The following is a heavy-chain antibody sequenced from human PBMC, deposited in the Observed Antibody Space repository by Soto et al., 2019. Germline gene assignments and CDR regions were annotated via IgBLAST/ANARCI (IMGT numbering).Heavy chain of an antibody. CDR3: ARASAVSAFYYYGMDV. D-gene: IGHD3-3*02. V-gene: IGHV3-23*01. CDR2: ISGSAGST. CDR1: GFTFSAYV. J-gene: IGHJ6*02. Sequence: PGGSLRLSCAGSGFTFSAYVVNWVSQAPGKGLEWVSGISGSAGSTYYADSVKGRFTISRDNSKNTVYLQINSLRAEDAAVYYCARASAVSAFYYYGMDVWGQGTTVTVSS.